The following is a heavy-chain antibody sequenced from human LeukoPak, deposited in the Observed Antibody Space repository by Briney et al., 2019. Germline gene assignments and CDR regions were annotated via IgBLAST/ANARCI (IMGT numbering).Heavy chain of an antibody. V-gene: IGHV3-30*04. CDR2: ISYDGSNK. J-gene: IGHJ4*02. Sequence: GGSLRLSCAASGFTFSSYAMHWVRQAPGKGLEWVAVISYDGSNKYYADSVKGRFTISRDNSKSTLYLQMNSLRAEDTAVYYCARARDVDTAIDYWGQGTLVTVSS. D-gene: IGHD5-18*01. CDR1: GFTFSSYA. CDR3: ARARDVDTAIDY.